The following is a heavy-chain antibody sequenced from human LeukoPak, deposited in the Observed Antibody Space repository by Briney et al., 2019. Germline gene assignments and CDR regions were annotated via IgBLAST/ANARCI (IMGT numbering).Heavy chain of an antibody. J-gene: IGHJ4*02. CDR2: ISSDGSTT. Sequence: PGGSLSLSCAASGIAFSSFWVHWVRHAPGEGLMWVARISSDGSTTNYADSVKGRFTISRDNAKNTLYLQMNSLRVEDSAMYYCTQYVGYWLWGQGTLVTVSS. CDR3: TQYVGYWL. CDR1: GIAFSSFW. V-gene: IGHV3-74*01. D-gene: IGHD2-8*02.